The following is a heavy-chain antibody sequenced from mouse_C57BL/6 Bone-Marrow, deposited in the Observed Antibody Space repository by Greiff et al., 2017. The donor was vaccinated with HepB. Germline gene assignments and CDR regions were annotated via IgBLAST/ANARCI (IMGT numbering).Heavy chain of an antibody. CDR1: GFTFSSYA. CDR3: ARDLGDPLDY. Sequence: EVKVEESGGGLVKPGGSLKLSCAASGFTFSSYAMSWVRQTPEKRLEWVATISDGGSYTYYPDNVKGRFTISRDNAKNNLYLQMSHLKSEDTAMYYCARDLGDPLDYWGQGTTLTVSS. V-gene: IGHV5-4*01. D-gene: IGHD4-1*01. CDR2: ISDGGSYT. J-gene: IGHJ2*01.